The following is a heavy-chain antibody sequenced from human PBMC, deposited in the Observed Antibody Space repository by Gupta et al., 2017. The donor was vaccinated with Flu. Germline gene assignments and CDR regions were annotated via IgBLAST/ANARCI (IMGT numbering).Heavy chain of an antibody. CDR3: ARLGGSGTSFHYFYGLDV. CDR1: GFSFTTYT. D-gene: IGHD6-19*01. Sequence: EVQLLESGGGLVRPGGSLRLSCAASGFSFTTYTFNWVRQAPGKGLEWLASISRSSGYSYYADSVKGRFTISRDNSEASLYLEMNSRRDEDTALYYCARLGGSGTSFHYFYGLDVWGRGTAVTVSS. CDR2: ISRSSGYS. V-gene: IGHV3-21*02. J-gene: IGHJ6*02.